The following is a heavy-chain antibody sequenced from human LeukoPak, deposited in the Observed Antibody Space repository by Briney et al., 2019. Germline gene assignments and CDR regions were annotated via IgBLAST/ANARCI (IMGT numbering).Heavy chain of an antibody. CDR1: GVSISSSNSY. J-gene: IGHJ5*02. Sequence: SETLSLTCTVSGVSISSSNSYWGWIRQPPGKGLEWIGSIYYSGSTYYNPSLKSRVTISVDTSKNQFSLKLSSVTAADTAVYYCARDRRTYYYDSSGSRGFDPWGQGTLVTVSS. V-gene: IGHV4-39*07. CDR3: ARDRRTYYYDSSGSRGFDP. CDR2: IYYSGST. D-gene: IGHD3-22*01.